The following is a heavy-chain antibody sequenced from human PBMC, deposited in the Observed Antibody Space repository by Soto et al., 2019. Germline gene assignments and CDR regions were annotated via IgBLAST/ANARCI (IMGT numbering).Heavy chain of an antibody. Sequence: SETLSLTCTVSGGSISSYSWSWVRQPPGKGLEWIGYIYYSGSTNHNPSLKSRVTISVDTSKNQFSLKLSSVTAADTAVYYCARSSAGPNTHFDYWGQGTLVTVSS. V-gene: IGHV4-59*08. CDR2: IYYSGST. CDR1: GGSISSYS. J-gene: IGHJ4*02. CDR3: ARSSAGPNTHFDY. D-gene: IGHD6-13*01.